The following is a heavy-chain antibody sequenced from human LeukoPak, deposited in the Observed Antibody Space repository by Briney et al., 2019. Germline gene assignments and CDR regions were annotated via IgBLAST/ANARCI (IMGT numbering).Heavy chain of an antibody. J-gene: IGHJ3*02. CDR1: GYTFTSYG. Sequence: ASVKVSCKASGYTFTSYGISWVRQAPGQGLEWMGWISAYNGSTNYAQKLQGRVTMTTDTSTSTAYMELRSLRSDDTAVYYCARVGSSSSRIHDAFDIWGQGTMVTVSS. CDR3: ARVGSSSSRIHDAFDI. CDR2: ISAYNGST. V-gene: IGHV1-18*01. D-gene: IGHD6-6*01.